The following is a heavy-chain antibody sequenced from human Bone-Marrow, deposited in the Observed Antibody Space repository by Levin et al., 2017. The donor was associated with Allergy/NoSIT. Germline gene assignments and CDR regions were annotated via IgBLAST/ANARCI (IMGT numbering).Heavy chain of an antibody. CDR1: GDSISNTHHY. CDR3: ARDETFNGWHVGWFDS. D-gene: IGHD2-8*01. V-gene: IGHV4-61*02. CDR2: MFAGGAA. Sequence: LRLSCTVSGDSISNTHHYWSWIRQPAGKGLEWIGRMFAGGAATYKRSLRSRVTISIDTSKNQFSLKLTSVTAADTAVYYCARDETFNGWHVGWFDSWGQGALVTVSS. J-gene: IGHJ5*01.